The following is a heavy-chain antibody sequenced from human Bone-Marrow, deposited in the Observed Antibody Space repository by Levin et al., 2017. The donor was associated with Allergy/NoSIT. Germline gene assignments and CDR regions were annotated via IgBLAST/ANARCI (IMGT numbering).Heavy chain of an antibody. CDR1: GLTFRDAW. V-gene: IGHV3-15*01. J-gene: IGHJ4*02. Sequence: GGSLRLSCVGFGLTFRDAWLTWVRQAPGKGLEFVGRMRSKSSGGTTEYAAPVRGRFTISRDDSIDTLYLQMNSLKIEDTGVYYCSSDLAWTGGSFWGQGTLVTVSS. CDR3: SSDLAWTGGSF. CDR2: MRSKSSGGTT. D-gene: IGHD3/OR15-3a*01.